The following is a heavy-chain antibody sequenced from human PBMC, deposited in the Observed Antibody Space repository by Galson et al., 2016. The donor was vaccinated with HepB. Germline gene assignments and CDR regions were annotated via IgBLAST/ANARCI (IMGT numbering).Heavy chain of an antibody. J-gene: IGHJ6*02. CDR3: ARLGFFCGADSYYYFGMDG. CDR1: GYSFTRYW. Sequence: QSGAEVKKPGESLKISCKGSGYSFTRYWIGWVRQMPGKGLEWMGIIYPGDSETRYSPSFEGQVTILADKSISTAYLQWSSLKAADTAMYYCARLGFFCGADSYYYFGMDGWGQGTTVTVSS. CDR2: IYPGDSET. D-gene: IGHD2-21*02. V-gene: IGHV5-51*01.